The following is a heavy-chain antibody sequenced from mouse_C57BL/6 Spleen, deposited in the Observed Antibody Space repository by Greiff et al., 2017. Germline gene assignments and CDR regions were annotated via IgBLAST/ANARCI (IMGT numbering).Heavy chain of an antibody. CDR1: GFTFSDYG. Sequence: EVHLVESGGGLVKPGGSLKLSCAASGFTFSDYGMHWVRQAPEKGLEWVAYISSGSSTIYYADTVKGRFTISRDNAKNTLFLQMTSLRSEDTAMYYCARKVDYYCSSYYAMDYWGQGTSVTVSS. J-gene: IGHJ4*01. V-gene: IGHV5-17*01. D-gene: IGHD1-1*01. CDR3: ARKVDYYCSSYYAMDY. CDR2: ISSGSSTI.